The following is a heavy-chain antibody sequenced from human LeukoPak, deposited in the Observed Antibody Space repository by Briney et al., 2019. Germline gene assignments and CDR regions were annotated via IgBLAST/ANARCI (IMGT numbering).Heavy chain of an antibody. V-gene: IGHV3-23*01. Sequence: PGGSLRLSCAASGFTFSSYAMSWVRQAPGKGLEWVSAISGSGGSTYYADSVKGRFTISRDNAKNSLYLQMNSLRAEDTALYYCAKDGGYSYGGPGAFDIWGQGTMVTVSS. CDR3: AKDGGYSYGGPGAFDI. CDR2: ISGSGGST. CDR1: GFTFSSYA. D-gene: IGHD5-18*01. J-gene: IGHJ3*02.